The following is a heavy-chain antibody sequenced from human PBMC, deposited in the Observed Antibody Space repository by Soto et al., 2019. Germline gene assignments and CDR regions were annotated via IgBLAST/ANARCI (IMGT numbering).Heavy chain of an antibody. Sequence: SQTLSRTCVGSGDTVSSNSVAWNWVRQSPSRGLEWLGRTYYRSRVDGDYAVSVRSRIDINADTSKNPVTLQRNSVTPEATAVYYCARSEDDSDYCYYAKDGWRQGTTVTVSS. CDR3: ARSEDDSDYCYYAKDG. CDR1: GDTVSSNSVA. D-gene: IGHD3-3*01. CDR2: TYYRSRVDG. J-gene: IGHJ6*01. V-gene: IGHV6-1*01.